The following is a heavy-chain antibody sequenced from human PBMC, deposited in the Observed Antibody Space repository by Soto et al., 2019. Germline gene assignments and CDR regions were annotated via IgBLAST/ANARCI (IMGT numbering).Heavy chain of an antibody. D-gene: IGHD6-13*01. CDR3: ARHWWSSSWSDAFDI. V-gene: IGHV5-10-1*01. Sequence: PGESLKISCKGSGYSFTSYWISRVRQMPGKGLEWMGRIDPSDSYTNYSPSFQGHVTISADKSISTAYLQWSSLKASDTAMYYCARHWWSSSWSDAFDIWGQGTMVTVSS. CDR1: GYSFTSYW. J-gene: IGHJ3*02. CDR2: IDPSDSYT.